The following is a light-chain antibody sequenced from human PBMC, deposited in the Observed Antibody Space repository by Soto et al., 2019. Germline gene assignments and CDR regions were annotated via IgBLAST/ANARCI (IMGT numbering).Light chain of an antibody. CDR2: DVS. V-gene: IGKV3-11*01. CDR1: QSVSSY. J-gene: IGKJ4*01. Sequence: EVVLTQSPDTLSLSPGGSATLSCRASQSVSSYLAWYQQRPGQAPRLLIYDVSKWATGIPARFSGSGSRTDFTLTITSLEPEDFAIYFCHQRSNWPLTFGGGTKLEIK. CDR3: HQRSNWPLT.